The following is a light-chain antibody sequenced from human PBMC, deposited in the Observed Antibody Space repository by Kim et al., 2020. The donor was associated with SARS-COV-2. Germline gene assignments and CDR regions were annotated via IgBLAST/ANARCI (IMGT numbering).Light chain of an antibody. J-gene: IGLJ3*02. CDR2: LNSDGSH. CDR3: QTWGTGIRV. Sequence: SVKLTCTRSSGHSSYAIAWHQQQPEKGPRYLMKLNSDGSHNKGDGIPDRFSGSSSGAERYLTISSLQSEDEADYYCQTWGTGIRVFGGGTQLTVL. CDR1: SGHSSYA. V-gene: IGLV4-69*01.